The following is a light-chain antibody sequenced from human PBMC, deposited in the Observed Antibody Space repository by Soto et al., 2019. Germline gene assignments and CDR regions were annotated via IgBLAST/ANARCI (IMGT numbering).Light chain of an antibody. CDR2: EAS. Sequence: EIVMTQSPATLSVSPGESATLSCRASQSVSINLAWYQQKPGQAPRLLIYEASARATGIPASFSGSGSGTEFTLTVSSLQSEDFTVYYCQQYNKWPHTFGQGTKLEIK. V-gene: IGKV3-15*01. CDR1: QSVSIN. CDR3: QQYNKWPHT. J-gene: IGKJ2*01.